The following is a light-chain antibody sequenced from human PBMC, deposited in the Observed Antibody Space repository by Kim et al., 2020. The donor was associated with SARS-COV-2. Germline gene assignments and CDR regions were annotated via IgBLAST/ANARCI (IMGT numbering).Light chain of an antibody. CDR1: KLGDRY. CDR2: QDT. Sequence: VSQRQTANIPFSGEKLGDRYTSWYQQKPGQSPLLVIYQDTKRPSGIPERFSGSTSGNTATLTITGAQAMDEADYYCQAWDSSTLYVFGAGTKVTVL. J-gene: IGLJ1*01. CDR3: QAWDSSTLYV. V-gene: IGLV3-1*01.